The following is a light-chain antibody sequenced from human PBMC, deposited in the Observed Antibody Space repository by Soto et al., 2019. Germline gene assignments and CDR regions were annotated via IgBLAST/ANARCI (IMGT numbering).Light chain of an antibody. CDR3: CSYAGSSTFHVV. Sequence: QSALTQPASVSGSPGQSITISCTGTSSDVGSYNLVSWNQQHPGKAPKLMIYEGSKRPSGVSNRFSGSKSGNTASLTISGLQAEDEADYYCCSYAGSSTFHVVFGGGTKVTVL. CDR2: EGS. J-gene: IGLJ2*01. V-gene: IGLV2-23*03. CDR1: SSDVGSYNL.